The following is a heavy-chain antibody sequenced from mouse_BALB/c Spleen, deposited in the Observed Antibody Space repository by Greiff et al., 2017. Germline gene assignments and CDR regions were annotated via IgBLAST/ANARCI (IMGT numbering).Heavy chain of an antibody. CDR1: GFTFSDYY. CDR3: ESDDYDENYYAMDY. CDR2: ISDGGSYT. J-gene: IGHJ4*01. D-gene: IGHD2-4*01. V-gene: IGHV5-4*02. Sequence: EVKLVESGGGLVKPGGSLKLSCAASGFTFSDYYMYWVRQTPEKRLEWVATISDGGSYTYYPDSVKGRFTISRDNAKNNLYLQMSSLKSEDTAMYYCESDDYDENYYAMDYWGQGTSVTVSS.